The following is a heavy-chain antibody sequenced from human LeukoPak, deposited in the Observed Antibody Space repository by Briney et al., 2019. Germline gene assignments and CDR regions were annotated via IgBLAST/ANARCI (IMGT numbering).Heavy chain of an antibody. CDR1: GFTFTTYW. J-gene: IGHJ3*02. D-gene: IGHD1-26*01. Sequence: GGSLRLSCAASGFTFTTYWMSWVRQAPGKGLEWVANIKQDGSEKYYVDSVKGRFTISRDNAKNSLYLQMSSLRAEDTAVYYCARDSVELRSGIWSWAGAFDIWGQGTMVTVSS. CDR3: ARDSVELRSGIWSWAGAFDI. V-gene: IGHV3-7*01. CDR2: IKQDGSEK.